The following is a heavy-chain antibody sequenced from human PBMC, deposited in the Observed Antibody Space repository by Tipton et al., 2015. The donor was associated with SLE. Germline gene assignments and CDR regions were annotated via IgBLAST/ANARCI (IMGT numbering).Heavy chain of an antibody. J-gene: IGHJ4*02. Sequence: LRLSCTVSGGSISSGDYYWSWIRQPPGKGLEWIGYIYYSGSTYYNPSLKSRVTISVDTSKNQFSLKLSSVTAADTAVYYCAREDFGVGKYGGIDYWGQGTLVTVSS. CDR1: GGSISSGDYY. D-gene: IGHD3-3*01. CDR2: IYYSGST. V-gene: IGHV4-30-4*01. CDR3: AREDFGVGKYGGIDY.